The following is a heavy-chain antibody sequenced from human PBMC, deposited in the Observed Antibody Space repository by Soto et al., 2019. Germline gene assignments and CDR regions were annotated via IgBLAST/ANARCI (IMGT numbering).Heavy chain of an antibody. CDR3: AKEYSTSFDY. J-gene: IGHJ4*02. CDR2: ISSTTNYI. Sequence: GGPLRLSCAASGFTFSSYSMNWVRQAPGKGLEWVSYISSTTNYIYYGDSMKGRFTISRDNAKNTLYLQMNGLRADDTAVYYCAKEYSTSFDYWGQGTPVTVSS. D-gene: IGHD6-6*01. CDR1: GFTFSSYS. V-gene: IGHV3-21*05.